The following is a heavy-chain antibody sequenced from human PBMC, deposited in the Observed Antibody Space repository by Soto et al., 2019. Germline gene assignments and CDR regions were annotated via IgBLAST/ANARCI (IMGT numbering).Heavy chain of an antibody. Sequence: QLQLQESGPRLVKPAETLSLTCSVSGGSISSSSYSWGWIRQPPGKGLEWIGTIYYSGSTHYNPGLQGRVAISADTPNNQLSLRLSSVTAADTAVYYCGRQPGHCGSTTCFGYYSVDVWGQGTTVTVS. CDR1: GGSISSSSYS. V-gene: IGHV4-39*01. CDR2: IYYSGST. D-gene: IGHD2-2*01. CDR3: GRQPGHCGSTTCFGYYSVDV. J-gene: IGHJ6*02.